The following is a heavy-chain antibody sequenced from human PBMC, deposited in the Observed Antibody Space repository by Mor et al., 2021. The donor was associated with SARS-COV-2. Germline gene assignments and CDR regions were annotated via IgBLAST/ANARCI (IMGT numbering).Heavy chain of an antibody. CDR2: IIPIFCTA. D-gene: IGHD2-15*01. Sequence: IIPIFCTANYAQKFQGRVTITADKSTSTAYMELSSLRSEDTAVYYCASEKVVAAKGGMDVWGQGTTVTVSS. CDR3: ASEKVVAAKGGMDV. V-gene: IGHV1-69*06. J-gene: IGHJ6*02.